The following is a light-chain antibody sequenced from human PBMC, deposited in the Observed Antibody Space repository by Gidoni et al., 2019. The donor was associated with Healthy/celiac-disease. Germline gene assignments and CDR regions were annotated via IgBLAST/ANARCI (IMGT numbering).Light chain of an antibody. CDR1: HSVSSN. V-gene: IGKV3-15*01. Sequence: IVMTQSPATLSVSPVERATLSYRASHSVSSNLAWYQQKPGQAPRLLIYGASTRATGIPARFSGSGSGTEFTLTISSLQSEDFAVYYCQKYNNWPRTFGQGTKVEIK. CDR3: QKYNNWPRT. J-gene: IGKJ1*01. CDR2: GAS.